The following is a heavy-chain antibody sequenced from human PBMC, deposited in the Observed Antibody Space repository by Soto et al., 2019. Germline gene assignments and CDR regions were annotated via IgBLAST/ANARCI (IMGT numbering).Heavy chain of an antibody. CDR3: ARLNTGWYFDF. CDR1: GFTFSNFG. Sequence: QVQLVESGGGVVQPGRSLRLSCAASGFTFSNFGMHWVRQAPGKGLGWVAVIWYDGSNEYDPDSVKGRFTTSRDNSKNQLYLQMNRLRAEDTAVYYCARLNTGWYFDFWGRGTLVTVSS. V-gene: IGHV3-33*01. D-gene: IGHD4-17*01. CDR2: IWYDGSNE. J-gene: IGHJ2*01.